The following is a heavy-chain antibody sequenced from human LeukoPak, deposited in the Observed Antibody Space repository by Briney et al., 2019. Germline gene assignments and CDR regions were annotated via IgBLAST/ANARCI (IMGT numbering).Heavy chain of an antibody. CDR2: INPNSGGT. V-gene: IGHV1-2*04. J-gene: IGHJ6*02. D-gene: IGHD3-10*01. Sequence: WASVKVSCKASGYTFTGYYMHWVRQAPGQGLEWMGWINPNSGGTNYAQKFQGWVTMTRDTSISTAYMELSRLRSDDTAVYYCARERVLLWFGELGAYYCYYGMDVWGQGTTVTVSS. CDR1: GYTFTGYY. CDR3: ARERVLLWFGELGAYYCYYGMDV.